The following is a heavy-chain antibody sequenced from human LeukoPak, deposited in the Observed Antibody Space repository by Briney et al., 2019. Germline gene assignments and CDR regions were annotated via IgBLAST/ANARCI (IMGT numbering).Heavy chain of an antibody. D-gene: IGHD3-10*01. Sequence: GGSLRLSCAASGFTFGSYAMSWVRQAPGKGLEWVSVIRGSGGSTYCADSVKGRFTISRDNSKNTLYLQMNSLRAEDTAVNYCAKAAAYYYGSGSYPEYWGQGTLVTVSS. CDR1: GFTFGSYA. J-gene: IGHJ4*02. CDR3: AKAAAYYYGSGSYPEY. CDR2: IRGSGGST. V-gene: IGHV3-23*01.